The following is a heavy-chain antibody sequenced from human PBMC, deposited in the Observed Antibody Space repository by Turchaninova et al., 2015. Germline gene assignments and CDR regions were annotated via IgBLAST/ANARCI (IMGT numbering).Heavy chain of an antibody. Sequence: QLQLVQSGAEAKKPGASVKVSCKASGYTFTSYAIGWVRQAPGQGLEWMGCTSPYNGTTNYAQKHQGRVTLTTDTSASTAYMELRSLRSDDTAVYYCARGVYDSNLFWYFDLWGRGTLVTVSS. CDR2: TSPYNGTT. V-gene: IGHV1-18*01. D-gene: IGHD3-22*01. CDR1: GYTFTSYA. J-gene: IGHJ2*01. CDR3: ARGVYDSNLFWYFDL.